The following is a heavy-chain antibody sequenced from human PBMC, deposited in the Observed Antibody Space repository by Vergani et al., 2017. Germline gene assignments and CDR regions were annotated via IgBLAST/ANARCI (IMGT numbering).Heavy chain of an antibody. V-gene: IGHV4-34*01. CDR1: GGSFNDYW. Sequence: QAQLQQWGAGLLKPSETLSLTCAIYGGSFNDYWWTWIRQPPGKGLEWIGEIRHDGITHYSPSLKSRVTISIDTSTHQFSLNLRSVAAADTAVYYCAREGYCTNGVCFTLFDVWGQGALVTVSS. J-gene: IGHJ4*02. D-gene: IGHD2-8*01. CDR2: IRHDGIT. CDR3: AREGYCTNGVCFTLFDV.